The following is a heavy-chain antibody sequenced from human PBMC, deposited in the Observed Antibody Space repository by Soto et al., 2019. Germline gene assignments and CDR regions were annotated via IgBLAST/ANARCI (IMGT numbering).Heavy chain of an antibody. CDR3: ARDTTYSGHDCRFDY. Sequence: EVQLVESGGGLAQPGGSLRLSCAASGFTFSSYSINWVRQAPGKGLEWVSYITSSSGTIYYADSVKGRFTISRDNTKNSVYLQKNRLRAEDTAVYYCARDTTYSGHDCRFDYWGQGTLVTVSS. J-gene: IGHJ4*02. CDR1: GFTFSSYS. D-gene: IGHD5-12*01. CDR2: ITSSSGTI. V-gene: IGHV3-48*01.